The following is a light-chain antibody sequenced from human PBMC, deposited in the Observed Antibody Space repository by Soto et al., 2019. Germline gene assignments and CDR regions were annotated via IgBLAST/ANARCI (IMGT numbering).Light chain of an antibody. J-gene: IGKJ5*01. CDR1: QSVRNNY. CDR2: GTS. Sequence: DIVLTQSPGTLSLSPGERAALACRASQSVRNNYVAWYQQRPGQAPRLLISGTSRRATGVPDRFSGSGSGTDFTLTITRLEPEDFAVYFCQQYGSSPTFGQGTRLDFK. V-gene: IGKV3-20*01. CDR3: QQYGSSPT.